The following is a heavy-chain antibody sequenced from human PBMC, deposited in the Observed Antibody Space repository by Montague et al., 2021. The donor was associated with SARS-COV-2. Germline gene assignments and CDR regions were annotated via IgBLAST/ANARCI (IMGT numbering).Heavy chain of an antibody. J-gene: IGHJ6*02. CDR3: ASGRMVPYSSSWTTLYYYYGMDV. CDR2: TYYRSKWYN. CDR1: GDSVASNRGA. V-gene: IGHV6-1*01. D-gene: IGHD6-13*01. Sequence: CAISGDSVASNRGAWDWNRQSPSRGLEWLGRTYYRSKWYNDYAVSVKSRITINPDTSKNQFSLQLNSVTPEDTAVYYCASGRMVPYSSSWTTLYYYYGMDVWGQGTTVTVSS.